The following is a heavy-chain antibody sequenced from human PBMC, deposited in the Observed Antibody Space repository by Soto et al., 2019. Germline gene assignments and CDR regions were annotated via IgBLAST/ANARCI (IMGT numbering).Heavy chain of an antibody. D-gene: IGHD3-10*01. Sequence: PGGSLRLSCAASGFIFSDYYMSWIRQAPGKGLDWVSYISSSGSTIYYADSVEGRFTISRDNGKNSLYLQMNSLRAEDTAVYYCAKVGEGRDGYRYFDFWGQGTLVTVSS. J-gene: IGHJ4*02. CDR1: GFIFSDYY. CDR2: ISSSGSTI. CDR3: AKVGEGRDGYRYFDF. V-gene: IGHV3-11*01.